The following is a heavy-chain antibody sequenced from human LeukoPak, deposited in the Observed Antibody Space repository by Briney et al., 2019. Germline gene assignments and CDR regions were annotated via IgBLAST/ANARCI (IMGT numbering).Heavy chain of an antibody. V-gene: IGHV1-8*03. J-gene: IGHJ4*02. Sequence: ASVKVSCKASGYTFTSYDINWVRQATGQGLEWMGWMNPNSGNTGYALKFQGRVTITRNTSISTAYMELSSLRSEDTAVYYCARVGGDYETDFDYWSQGTLVTVSS. CDR3: ARVGGDYETDFDY. CDR1: GYTFTSYD. CDR2: MNPNSGNT. D-gene: IGHD1-26*01.